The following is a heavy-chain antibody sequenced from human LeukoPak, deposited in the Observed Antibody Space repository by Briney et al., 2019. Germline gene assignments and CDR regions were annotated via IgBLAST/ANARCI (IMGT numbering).Heavy chain of an antibody. CDR3: GRDFRGYSYAQIAFDI. CDR2: IYSGGST. J-gene: IGHJ3*02. CDR1: GFTVSNNY. V-gene: IGHV3-66*01. D-gene: IGHD5-18*01. Sequence: GGSLRLSCAASGFTVSNNYMNWLRQAPGQGLEWVSVIYSGGSTYYADSVKGSFTICSDNFKKTLYLQMKRLSAEDTVLYCGGRDFRGYSYAQIAFDIWGQGTTVTVSS.